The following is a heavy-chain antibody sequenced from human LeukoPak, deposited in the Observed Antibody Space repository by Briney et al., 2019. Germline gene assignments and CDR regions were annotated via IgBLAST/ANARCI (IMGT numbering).Heavy chain of an antibody. Sequence: SGGSLRLSCAASGFTFSSYAMSWVRQAPGKGLEWVSGINWNGGSTGYADSVKGRFTISRDNSKNMLYLQMNSLTVEDTAVYYCAVYNWGFDWWGQGTLVTVSS. D-gene: IGHD7-27*01. CDR3: AVYNWGFDW. V-gene: IGHV3-23*01. CDR1: GFTFSSYA. CDR2: INWNGGST. J-gene: IGHJ4*02.